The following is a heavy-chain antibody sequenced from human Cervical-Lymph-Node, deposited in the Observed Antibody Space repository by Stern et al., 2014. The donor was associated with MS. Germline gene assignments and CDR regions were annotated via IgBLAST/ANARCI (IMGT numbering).Heavy chain of an antibody. Sequence: VQLVQSGAEVKKPGSSVKVSCKASGDTFTDYAISWVRQAPGQGPAVMGGITPIFSSADYAQKFQGRLTITADKSRSTAYMELSSLTSEDTAVYYCAREVGSLAMDVWGQGTTVIVSS. D-gene: IGHD1-1*01. CDR3: AREVGSLAMDV. CDR1: GDTFTDYA. J-gene: IGHJ6*01. CDR2: ITPIFSSA. V-gene: IGHV1-69*06.